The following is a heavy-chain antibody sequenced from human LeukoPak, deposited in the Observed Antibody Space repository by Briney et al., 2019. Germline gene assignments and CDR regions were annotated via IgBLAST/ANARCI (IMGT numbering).Heavy chain of an antibody. CDR3: ARGGVAGPFDY. J-gene: IGHJ4*02. V-gene: IGHV3-30-3*01. Sequence: GGSLRLSCAASGFTFRNYVIHWVRQAPGKGLEWVAVISYDGSNKYYADSVKGRFTISRDNSKNTLYLQMNSLRAEDTAVYYCARGGVAGPFDYWGQGALVTVSS. CDR1: GFTFRNYV. CDR2: ISYDGSNK. D-gene: IGHD6-19*01.